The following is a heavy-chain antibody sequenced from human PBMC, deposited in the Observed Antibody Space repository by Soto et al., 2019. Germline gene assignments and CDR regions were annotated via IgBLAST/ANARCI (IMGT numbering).Heavy chain of an antibody. CDR1: GYSFTSYW. D-gene: IGHD5-12*01. Sequence: GESLKISCKGSGYSFTSYWIGWVRQMPGKGLEWMGIIYPGDSDTRYSPSFQGQVTISADKSISTAYLQWSSLKASDTAMYYCARHPSGYDLAPYYYYYMDVWGKGTTITVSS. J-gene: IGHJ6*03. V-gene: IGHV5-51*01. CDR2: IYPGDSDT. CDR3: ARHPSGYDLAPYYYYYMDV.